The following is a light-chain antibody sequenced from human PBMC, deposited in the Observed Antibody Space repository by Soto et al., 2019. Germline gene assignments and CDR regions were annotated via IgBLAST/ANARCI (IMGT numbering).Light chain of an antibody. V-gene: IGKV3-15*01. Sequence: EIVMTQSPATLSVSPGERATLSCRASQSVSSNLAWYQQKPGQAPSLLIYGASTRATGIPARFSGSGSGTDFTLTISSLQSEDFAVYYCQQYNNWPRTFGQGTNVEIK. J-gene: IGKJ1*01. CDR1: QSVSSN. CDR2: GAS. CDR3: QQYNNWPRT.